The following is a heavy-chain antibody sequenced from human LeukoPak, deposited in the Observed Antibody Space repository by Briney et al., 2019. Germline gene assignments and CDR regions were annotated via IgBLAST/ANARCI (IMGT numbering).Heavy chain of an antibody. J-gene: IGHJ4*02. D-gene: IGHD1-26*01. CDR3: AKLINSGSYEGFDY. CDR2: ISGSGGSA. CDR1: GFTFSSYA. Sequence: GGSLRLSCAASGFTFSSYAMSWVRQAPGKGLEWVSAISGSGGSAYYADSVKGRFTISRDNSKNTLYLQMNSLRAEDTAVYYCAKLINSGSYEGFDYWGQGTLVTVSS. V-gene: IGHV3-23*01.